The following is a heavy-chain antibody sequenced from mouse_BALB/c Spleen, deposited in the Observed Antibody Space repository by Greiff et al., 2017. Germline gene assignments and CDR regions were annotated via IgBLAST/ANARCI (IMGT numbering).Heavy chain of an antibody. CDR2: ISDGGSYT. CDR1: GFTFSDYY. D-gene: IGHD1-2*01. J-gene: IGHJ4*01. CDR3: ASHYYENAMDY. V-gene: IGHV5-4*02. Sequence: EVKLMESGGGLVKPGGSLKLSCAASGFTFSDYYMYWVRQTPEKRLEWVATISDGGSYTYYPDSVKGRFTISRDNAKNNLYLQMSSLKSEDTAMYYCASHYYENAMDYWGQGTSVTVSS.